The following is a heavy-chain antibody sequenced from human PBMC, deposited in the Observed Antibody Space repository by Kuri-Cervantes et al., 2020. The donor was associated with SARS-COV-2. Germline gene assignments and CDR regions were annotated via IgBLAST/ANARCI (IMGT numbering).Heavy chain of an antibody. CDR1: GGSISSYY. D-gene: IGHD6-6*01. J-gene: IGHJ5*02. V-gene: IGHV4-4*07. Sequence: ESLKISCTVSGGSISSYYWSWIRQPAGKGLEWIGRIYTSGSTNYNPSLKSRVTMSVDTSKNQFSLKLSSVTAADTAVYYCARDSSSFLLNWFDPWGQGTLVTVSS. CDR2: IYTSGST. CDR3: ARDSSSFLLNWFDP.